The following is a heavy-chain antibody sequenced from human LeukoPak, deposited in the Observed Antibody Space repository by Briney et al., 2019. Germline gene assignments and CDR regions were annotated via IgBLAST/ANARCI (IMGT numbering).Heavy chain of an antibody. J-gene: IGHJ1*01. CDR2: IIPIFGTA. CDR3: AFWYCSSTSCSEYFQH. V-gene: IGHV1-69*13. D-gene: IGHD2-2*01. CDR1: GYTFTSYA. Sequence: SVKVSCKASGYTFTSYAISWVRQAPGQGLEWMGGIIPIFGTANYAQKFQGRVTITADESTSTAYMELSSLRSEDTAVYYCAFWYCSSTSCSEYFQHWGQGTLVTGSS.